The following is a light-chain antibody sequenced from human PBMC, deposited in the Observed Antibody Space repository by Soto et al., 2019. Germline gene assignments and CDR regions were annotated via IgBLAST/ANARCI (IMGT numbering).Light chain of an antibody. CDR1: QSVSSSY. CDR3: QEYDSPPKT. V-gene: IGKV3-20*01. CDR2: GAT. Sequence: TLSLSPGERATLACRASQSVSSSYLAWSQQKAGQAPRLLVYGATSRAAVIPNRFSGRGSRTDVTLTISRLEAEDFAVYCRQEYDSPPKTFGQGTKV. J-gene: IGKJ1*01.